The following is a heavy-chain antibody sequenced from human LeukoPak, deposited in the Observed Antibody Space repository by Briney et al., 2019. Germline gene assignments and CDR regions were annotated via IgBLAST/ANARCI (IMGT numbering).Heavy chain of an antibody. Sequence: SETLSLTCTVSGGSISSSSYYWGWIRQPPGKGLEWIGEIYHSGSTNYNPSLKSRVTISVDKSKNQFSLKLSSVTAADTAVYSCARISEGAAALWGQGTLVTVSS. CDR3: ARISEGAAAL. J-gene: IGHJ4*02. CDR1: GGSISSSSYY. CDR2: IYHSGST. V-gene: IGHV4-39*07. D-gene: IGHD6-13*01.